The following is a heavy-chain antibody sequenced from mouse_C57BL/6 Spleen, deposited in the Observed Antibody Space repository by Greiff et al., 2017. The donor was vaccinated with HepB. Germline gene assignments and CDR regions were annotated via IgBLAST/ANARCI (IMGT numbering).Heavy chain of an antibody. CDR3: ARDPYSNYPY. Sequence: QVQLKQSGAELVRPGASVKLSCKASGYTFTDYYINWVKQRPGQGLEWIARIYPGSGNTYYNEKFKGKATLTAEKSSSTAYMQLSSLTSEDSAVYFCARDPYSNYPYWGQGTTLTVSS. CDR2: IYPGSGNT. J-gene: IGHJ2*01. V-gene: IGHV1-76*01. D-gene: IGHD2-5*01. CDR1: GYTFTDYY.